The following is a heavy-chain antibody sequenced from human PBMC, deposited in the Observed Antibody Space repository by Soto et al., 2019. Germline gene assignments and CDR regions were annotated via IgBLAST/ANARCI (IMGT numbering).Heavy chain of an antibody. CDR3: ASGDYDFWSADY. Sequence: EVQLVESGGGLVKPGGSLRLSCAASGFTFSSYSMNWVRQAPGKGLEWVSSISSSSSYIYYADSVKGRFTISRDNAKNSLYLQMNSLGAEDTAVYYCASGDYDFWSADYWGQGTLVTVSS. D-gene: IGHD3-3*01. CDR2: ISSSSSYI. CDR1: GFTFSSYS. J-gene: IGHJ4*02. V-gene: IGHV3-21*01.